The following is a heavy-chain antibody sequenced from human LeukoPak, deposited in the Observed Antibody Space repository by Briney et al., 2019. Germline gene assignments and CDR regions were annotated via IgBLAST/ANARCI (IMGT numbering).Heavy chain of an antibody. Sequence: GGSLRLSCAASGFTFSSYWMSWVRQAPGKGLEWVANIKQDGSEKYYVDSVKGRFTISRDNAKNSLYLQMNSLRAEDTAVYYCARARMGYCSGCSCPGPFDYWRQGTLATVSA. CDR2: IKQDGSEK. J-gene: IGHJ4*02. CDR3: ARARMGYCSGCSCPGPFDY. D-gene: IGHD2-15*01. V-gene: IGHV3-7*01. CDR1: GFTFSSYW.